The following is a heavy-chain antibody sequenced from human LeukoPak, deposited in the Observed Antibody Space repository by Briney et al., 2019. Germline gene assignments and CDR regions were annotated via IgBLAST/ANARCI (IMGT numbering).Heavy chain of an antibody. Sequence: GGSLRLSCAASGFTFSSYGMTWVRQAPGKGLEWVSAISGSGGSTYYADSVKGRSTIPRDNSKNTLYLQMNSLRAEDTAIYYCAKDIQLSTWGLGTMVTVSS. J-gene: IGHJ3*01. D-gene: IGHD3-16*02. CDR1: GFTFSSYG. CDR2: ISGSGGST. V-gene: IGHV3-23*01. CDR3: AKDIQLST.